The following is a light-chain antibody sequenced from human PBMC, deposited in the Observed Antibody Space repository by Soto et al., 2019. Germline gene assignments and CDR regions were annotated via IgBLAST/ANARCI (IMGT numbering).Light chain of an antibody. Sequence: ALQLTQSPSSLSASVGDRVTITCRASQGISSALAWYQQKPGKAPKLLIYDASSLESGVPSRFSGSESGTDFTLTISSLQPEDFATYYCQQFNSYPPLTFGQGTRLEIK. CDR2: DAS. CDR3: QQFNSYPPLT. J-gene: IGKJ5*01. V-gene: IGKV1-13*02. CDR1: QGISSA.